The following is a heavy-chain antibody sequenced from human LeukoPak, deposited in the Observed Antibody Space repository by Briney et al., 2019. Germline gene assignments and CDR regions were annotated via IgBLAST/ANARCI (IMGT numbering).Heavy chain of an antibody. J-gene: IGHJ4*02. V-gene: IGHV1-8*01. Sequence: GASVKVSCKASGYTFLSYDINWVRQATGQGLEWMGWMSPNSGNTGYAQKFQGRVTMTRDTSTGTAYLELSSLRSEDSAVYYCVRTPPNWGADFWGQGTLVTVSS. CDR3: VRTPPNWGADF. CDR1: GYTFLSYD. D-gene: IGHD7-27*01. CDR2: MSPNSGNT.